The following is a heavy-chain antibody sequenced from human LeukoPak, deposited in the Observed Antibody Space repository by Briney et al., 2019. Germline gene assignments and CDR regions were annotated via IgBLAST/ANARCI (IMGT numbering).Heavy chain of an antibody. D-gene: IGHD6-13*01. Sequence: GGSLRLSCAASGFTFSSYSMNWVRQAPGKGLEWVSFISSSSSYIYYTDSVKGRFTISRDNAKNSLYLQMNSLRAEDTAVYYCARDPLSSSSFDLWGQGTLVTVSS. CDR2: ISSSSSYI. CDR3: ARDPLSSSSFDL. V-gene: IGHV3-21*01. J-gene: IGHJ4*02. CDR1: GFTFSSYS.